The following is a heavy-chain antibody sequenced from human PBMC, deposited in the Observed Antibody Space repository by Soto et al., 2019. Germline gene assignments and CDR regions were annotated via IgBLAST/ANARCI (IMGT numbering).Heavy chain of an antibody. D-gene: IGHD4-17*01. CDR3: VRAPSVTSRSWLDP. CDR1: GFTFLSYD. V-gene: IGHV3-48*03. J-gene: IGHJ5*02. Sequence: PGGSLRLSCAASGFTFLSYDMNWVRQAPGKGLEWISYISTTGSSRYYADSVKGRFTVSRDDAKNSLYLQMDSLRVEDTAIYYCVRAPSVTSRSWLDPCGQGTLVTVSS. CDR2: ISTTGSSR.